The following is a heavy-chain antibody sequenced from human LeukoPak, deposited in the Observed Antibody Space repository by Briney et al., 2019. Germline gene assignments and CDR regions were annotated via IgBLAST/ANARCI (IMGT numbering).Heavy chain of an antibody. D-gene: IGHD3-22*01. J-gene: IGHJ4*02. CDR2: ISYDGSNK. Sequence: GGSLRLSCAASGFTFSSYGMHWVRQAPGKGLEWVAVISYDGSNKYYADSVKGRFTISRDNSKNTLYLQMNSLRAEDTAVYYCARVSSGYYSLVDYWGQGTLVTVSS. CDR1: GFTFSSYG. CDR3: ARVSSGYYSLVDY. V-gene: IGHV3-30*03.